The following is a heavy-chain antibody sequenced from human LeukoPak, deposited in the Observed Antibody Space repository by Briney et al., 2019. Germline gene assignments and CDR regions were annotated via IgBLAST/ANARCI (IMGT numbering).Heavy chain of an antibody. V-gene: IGHV3-23*01. CDR1: GFTFSSYA. CDR3: AKGDYGDCY. D-gene: IGHD4-17*01. CDR2: ITSSDRT. Sequence: GGSLRLSCAASGFTFSSYAVAWVRQAPGKGQEWVSSITSSDRTYYADSVKGRFTISRDNSKNTLYMEMTSLRAEDTAVYYCAKGDYGDCYWGQGTLVTVSS. J-gene: IGHJ4*02.